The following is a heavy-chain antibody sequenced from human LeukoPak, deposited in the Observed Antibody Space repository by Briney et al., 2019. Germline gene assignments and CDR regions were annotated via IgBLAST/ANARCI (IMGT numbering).Heavy chain of an antibody. Sequence: SETLSLTCAVYGGSFSGYYWSWIRKPPGKGLEWIGEINHSGSTNYNPSLKSRVTISVDTSKNQFSLKLSSVTAADTAVYYCARAPMRSGYFYWGQGTLVTVSS. CDR2: INHSGST. CDR1: GGSFSGYY. CDR3: ARAPMRSGYFY. V-gene: IGHV4-34*01. D-gene: IGHD3-3*01. J-gene: IGHJ4*02.